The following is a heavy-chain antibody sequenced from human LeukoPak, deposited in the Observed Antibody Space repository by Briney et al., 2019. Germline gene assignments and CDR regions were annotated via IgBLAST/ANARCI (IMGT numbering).Heavy chain of an antibody. CDR2: IYYSGST. CDR3: AREVTATLNP. CDR1: GGSFSGYY. J-gene: IGHJ5*02. Sequence: PSETLSLTCAVYGGSFSGYYWSWIRQPPGKGLEWIGYIYYSGSTYYNPSLKSQVTISVDTSKNQFSLKLSSVTAADTAVYYCAREVTATLNPWGQGTLVTVSS. V-gene: IGHV4-34*09. D-gene: IGHD2-21*02.